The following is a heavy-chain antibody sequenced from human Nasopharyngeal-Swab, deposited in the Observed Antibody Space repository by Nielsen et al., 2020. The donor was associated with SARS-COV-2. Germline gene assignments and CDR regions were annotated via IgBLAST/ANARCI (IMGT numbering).Heavy chain of an antibody. J-gene: IGHJ4*02. CDR2: IKHRGNT. CDR3: ARGGDTAITNYFDY. D-gene: IGHD3-16*01. V-gene: IGHV4-34*01. CDR1: GGYSSDFY. Sequence: SETLSLTCSVYGGYSSDFYWSWIRQAPGKGLEWIGEIKHRGNTNSNASLKIRVSMSVDTSKNHFSLTLTSVTGADTAVYFCARGGDTAITNYFDYWGQGTLVTVSS.